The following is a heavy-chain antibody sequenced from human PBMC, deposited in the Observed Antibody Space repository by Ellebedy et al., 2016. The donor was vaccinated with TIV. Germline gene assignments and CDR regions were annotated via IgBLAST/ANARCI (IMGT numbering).Heavy chain of an antibody. D-gene: IGHD1-20*01. CDR2: IGSS. CDR3: ARDRNWNQYYFDY. V-gene: IGHV4-34*01. CDR1: GESFIGHY. J-gene: IGHJ4*02. Sequence: MPGGSLRLSCAVNGESFIGHYWSWIRQPPGKGLEWIGEIGSSKYDPSLKNRVTISVDTSKNQISLKLKSVTAADTAVYYCARDRNWNQYYFDYWGPGTLVTVSP.